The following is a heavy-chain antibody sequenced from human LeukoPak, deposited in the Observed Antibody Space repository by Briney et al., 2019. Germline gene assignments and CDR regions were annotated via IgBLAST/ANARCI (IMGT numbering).Heavy chain of an antibody. D-gene: IGHD2-2*01. CDR3: AKLYCSSSSCSRGGYFDY. J-gene: IGHJ4*02. CDR1: GFTFSDHY. V-gene: IGHV3-72*01. Sequence: GGSLRLSCAASGFTFSDHYMDWVRQAPGKGLEWVCRARNRAYSYTSQYAASVKGRFTISRDDSKTSLYLQMNSLKTEDTAVYYCAKLYCSSSSCSRGGYFDYWGRGTLVTVSS. CDR2: ARNRAYSYTS.